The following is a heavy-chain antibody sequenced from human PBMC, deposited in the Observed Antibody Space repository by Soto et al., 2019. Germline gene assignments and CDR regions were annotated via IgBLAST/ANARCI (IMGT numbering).Heavy chain of an antibody. Sequence: GGSLRLSCAASGFTFSSYAMSWVRQAPGKGLEWVSAISGSGGSTYYADSVKGRFTISRDNSKNTLYLQMNSLRAEDTAVYYCAKGHEVVVVPAAIDYWGQGTLVTVSS. CDR1: GFTFSSYA. J-gene: IGHJ4*02. CDR3: AKGHEVVVVPAAIDY. D-gene: IGHD2-2*02. V-gene: IGHV3-23*01. CDR2: ISGSGGST.